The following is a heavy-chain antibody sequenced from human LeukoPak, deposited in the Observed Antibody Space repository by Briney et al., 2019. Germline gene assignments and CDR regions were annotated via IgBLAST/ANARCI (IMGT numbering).Heavy chain of an antibody. CDR2: ISYSGST. Sequence: SETLSLTCTVSAGSISNYYWSWIRQPPGKGLEWIGYISYSGSTNYNPSLKSRVTISVDTSKNQFSLKLSSVTAADTAVYYCARQRFGDVSYFDLWGRGTLVTVSS. J-gene: IGHJ2*01. D-gene: IGHD3-10*01. CDR1: AGSISNYY. V-gene: IGHV4-59*08. CDR3: ARQRFGDVSYFDL.